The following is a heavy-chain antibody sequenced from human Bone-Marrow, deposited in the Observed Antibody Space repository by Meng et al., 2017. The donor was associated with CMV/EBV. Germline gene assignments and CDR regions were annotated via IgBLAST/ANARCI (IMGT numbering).Heavy chain of an antibody. CDR2: INPNSGGT. J-gene: IGHJ6*01. CDR3: ARGDPGWGSSSWFYYYYGMAV. D-gene: IGHD6-13*01. CDR1: GYTFTGYY. V-gene: IGHV1-2*02. Sequence: ASVKVSCKASGYTFTGYYMHWVRQAPGQGLEWMGWINPNSGGTNYAQKFQGRVTMTRDTSISTAYMELSRLRPEDTAVYYCARGDPGWGSSSWFYYYYGMAVWGPWHTVHGAS.